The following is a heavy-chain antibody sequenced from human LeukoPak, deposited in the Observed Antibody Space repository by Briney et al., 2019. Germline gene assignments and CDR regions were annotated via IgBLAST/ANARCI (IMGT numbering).Heavy chain of an antibody. J-gene: IGHJ6*04. V-gene: IGHV4-4*07. CDR1: GAYINNYH. CDR3: TTDQRDSRMDV. CDR2: LMTNGGI. D-gene: IGHD2-21*02. Sequence: LETLSLTCSVSGAYINNYHWSWIRQPAGKGLEWIGRLMTNGGINYNPSLKSRVTMSLDTPRNQFSLKLSSVTAADTAIYYCTTDQRDSRMDVWGKGTTVTVSS.